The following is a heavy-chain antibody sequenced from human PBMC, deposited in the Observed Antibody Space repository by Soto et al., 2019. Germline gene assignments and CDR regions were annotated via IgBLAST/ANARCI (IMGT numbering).Heavy chain of an antibody. CDR3: ARGRGGWFINQLLNAFDI. CDR1: GGSISSYY. J-gene: IGHJ3*02. CDR2: IYYSGST. D-gene: IGHD2-2*01. V-gene: IGHV4-59*01. Sequence: TLSLTCTVSGGSISSYYWSWIRQPPGKGLEWIGYIYYSGSTNYNPSLKSRVTISVDTSKNQFSLKLSSVTAADTAVYYCARGRGGWFINQLLNAFDIWGQGTMVTVSS.